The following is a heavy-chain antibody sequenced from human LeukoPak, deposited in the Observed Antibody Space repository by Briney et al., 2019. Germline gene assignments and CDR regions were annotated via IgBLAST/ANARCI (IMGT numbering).Heavy chain of an antibody. J-gene: IGHJ4*02. CDR2: INHSGST. Sequence: SETLSLTCAVYGGSFSGYYWSWIRQPPGKGLEWIGEINHSGSTNYNPSLKSRVTISVDTSKNQFSLKLSSVTAADTAVYYCARVLAVTTGPEGFDYWGQGTLVTVSS. V-gene: IGHV4-34*01. CDR1: GGSFSGYY. D-gene: IGHD4-11*01. CDR3: ARVLAVTTGPEGFDY.